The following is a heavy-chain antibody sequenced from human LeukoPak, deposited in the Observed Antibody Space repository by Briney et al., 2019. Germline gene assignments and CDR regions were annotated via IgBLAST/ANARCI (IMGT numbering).Heavy chain of an antibody. V-gene: IGHV1-18*01. J-gene: IGHJ5*02. Sequence: GASVKVSCEASGYPFTTYGIGWVRQAPGQGLEWMGWISGYNGNTNYAQKFQGRVTMTTDTSTSTAYMELRSLRSDDTAVYYCARTSHESVLYWSDPWGQGTLVNVSS. CDR3: ARTSHESVLYWSDP. CDR1: GYPFTTYG. CDR2: ISGYNGNT. D-gene: IGHD3-16*01.